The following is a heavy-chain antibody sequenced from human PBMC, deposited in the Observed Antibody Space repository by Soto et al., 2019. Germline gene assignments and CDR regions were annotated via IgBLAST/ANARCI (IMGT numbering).Heavy chain of an antibody. CDR3: AKGSGSGSVRPYYFDS. V-gene: IGHV3-23*01. J-gene: IGHJ4*02. D-gene: IGHD3-10*01. CDR1: GFTFSSYA. CDR2: ISGSGAST. Sequence: EVQLLESGGGLVQPGGSLRLSCAASGFTFSSYAMTWVRQAPGKGLEWVSTISGSGASTYYADSVKGRFTISRDNSKNTLYLQMSSLRAEGTAVYYCAKGSGSGSVRPYYFDSWGQGTLVTVSS.